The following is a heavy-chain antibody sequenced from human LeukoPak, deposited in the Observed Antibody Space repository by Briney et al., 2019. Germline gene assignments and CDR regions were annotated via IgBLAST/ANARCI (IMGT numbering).Heavy chain of an antibody. D-gene: IGHD6-13*01. CDR3: ARQGAAGKYYYYYMDV. V-gene: IGHV5-51*01. J-gene: IGHJ6*03. CDR1: GYNFPIYW. CDR2: IYPDDSNT. Sequence: GESLKISCLGSGYNFPIYWIGWVRQMPGQGLEWMGIIYPDDSNTIYGPSFQGQVTISADKSINTAYLEWSSLKASDTAIYYCARQGAAGKYYYYYMDVWGKGTTVTVSS.